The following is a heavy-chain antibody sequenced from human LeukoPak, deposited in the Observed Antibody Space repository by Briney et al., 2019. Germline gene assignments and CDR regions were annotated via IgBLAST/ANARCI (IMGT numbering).Heavy chain of an antibody. D-gene: IGHD1-14*01. J-gene: IGHJ5*02. CDR2: INPKSGGT. V-gene: IGHV1-2*02. CDR1: GFTFSDYY. CDR3: AKGVRSSTQYNSFDP. Sequence: AAVTVSCKTSGFTFSDYYIHWLRQAPAPGLEWVACINPKSGGTKYAEKFQGRVTTTSDTSISTVYMEMYSLRFDDTAVYYCAKGVRSSTQYNSFDPWGQGALVTVSS.